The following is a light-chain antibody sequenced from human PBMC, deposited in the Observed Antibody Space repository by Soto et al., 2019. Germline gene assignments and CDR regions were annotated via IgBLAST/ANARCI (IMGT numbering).Light chain of an antibody. CDR1: QSFSSSY. V-gene: IGKV3D-20*02. J-gene: IGKJ2*01. CDR3: QHRDNWSYI. CDR2: GAS. Sequence: EIVLTQSPGTLSLSPGERATLSCRASQSFSSSYLAWYQQKPGQAPRLLIYGASNRATGSPDRFSGSGSGTDYTLTISSLEAEDFAVYYCQHRDNWSYIFGQGTKVEIK.